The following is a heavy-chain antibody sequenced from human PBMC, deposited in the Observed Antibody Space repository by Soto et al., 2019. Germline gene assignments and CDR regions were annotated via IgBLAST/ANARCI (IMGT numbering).Heavy chain of an antibody. Sequence: SETLSLTCTVSGTSISSTFWWAWVRQSPGKGLEWIGEIYHTGITKYNPSLKSRVTMSVDKANNQFSLELRSVTAADTAVYYCARQGFGQLHGLVDVWGPGTTVTVSS. CDR1: GTSISSTFW. CDR3: ARQGFGQLHGLVDV. V-gene: IGHV4-4*02. CDR2: IYHTGIT. D-gene: IGHD3-10*01. J-gene: IGHJ6*02.